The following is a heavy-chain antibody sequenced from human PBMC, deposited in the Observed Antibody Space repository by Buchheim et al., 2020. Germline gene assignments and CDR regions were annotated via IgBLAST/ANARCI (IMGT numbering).Heavy chain of an antibody. D-gene: IGHD2-15*01. V-gene: IGHV1-46*01. CDR2: INTSGGST. Sequence: QVQLVQSGAEVKKPGASVKVSCKASGYTFTSYYMHWVRQAPGQGLEWMGIINTSGGSTSYAQKFQGRVTMTRDTSTSPAYMELSRLRSDDTAVYYCARSGDIVVFYYGMDVWGQGTT. CDR3: ARSGDIVVFYYGMDV. J-gene: IGHJ6*02. CDR1: GYTFTSYY.